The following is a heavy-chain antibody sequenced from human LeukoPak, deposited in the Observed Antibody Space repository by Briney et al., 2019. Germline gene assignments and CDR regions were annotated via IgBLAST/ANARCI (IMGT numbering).Heavy chain of an antibody. CDR1: GFTFSSYS. D-gene: IGHD5-24*01. Sequence: KAGGSLRLSCAASGFTFSSYSMNWVRQAPGKGLEWVSSISSSSSYIYYADSVKGRFTISRDNAKNSLYLQMNSLRAEDTAVYYCARDGAGRWVEMATTVDYWGQGTLVTVSS. CDR2: ISSSSSYI. J-gene: IGHJ4*02. CDR3: ARDGAGRWVEMATTVDY. V-gene: IGHV3-21*01.